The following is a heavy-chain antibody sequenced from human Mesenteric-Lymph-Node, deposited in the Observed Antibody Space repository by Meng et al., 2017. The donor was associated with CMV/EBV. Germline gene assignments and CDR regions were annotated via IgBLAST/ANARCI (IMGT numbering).Heavy chain of an antibody. V-gene: IGHV1-2*02. CDR3: ARGPYDSDGYWENIFDI. CDR2: INPNSGGT. Sequence: ASVKVSCKASGYTFSNYGISWVRQAPGQGLEWMGWINPNSGGTNYAQKSQGRVTMTRDTSISTAYMELSGLMSDDTAVYYCARGPYDSDGYWENIFDIWGQGTMVTVSS. J-gene: IGHJ3*02. D-gene: IGHD3-22*01. CDR1: GYTFSNYG.